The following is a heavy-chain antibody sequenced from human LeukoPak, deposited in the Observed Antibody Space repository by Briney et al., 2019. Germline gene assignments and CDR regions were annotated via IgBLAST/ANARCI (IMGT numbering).Heavy chain of an antibody. J-gene: IGHJ4*02. CDR3: ARGRYSGYDPPTDY. CDR2: IYPSGST. V-gene: IGHV4-31*03. Sequence: SETLSLTCTVSGGSISSGGYYWSWIRQHPGKGLERIGFIYPSGSTYFNPSLKGRVTMSVDTSKDQFSLKLSSVTAADTAVYYCARGRYSGYDPPTDYWGQGSLVTVSS. CDR1: GGSISSGGYY. D-gene: IGHD5-12*01.